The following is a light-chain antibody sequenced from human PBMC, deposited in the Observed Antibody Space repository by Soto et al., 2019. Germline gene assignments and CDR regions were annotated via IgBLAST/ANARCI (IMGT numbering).Light chain of an antibody. CDR2: DAS. Sequence: DIQMTQSPSTLSASVGDRVTITCRASQSISSWLAWYQQKPGKAPKLLIYDASSLESAVPSRFSGSGSGKEFTLPISSLQPDDFATYYCQQYNSFWTFGQGTKVELK. CDR3: QQYNSFWT. J-gene: IGKJ1*01. V-gene: IGKV1-5*01. CDR1: QSISSW.